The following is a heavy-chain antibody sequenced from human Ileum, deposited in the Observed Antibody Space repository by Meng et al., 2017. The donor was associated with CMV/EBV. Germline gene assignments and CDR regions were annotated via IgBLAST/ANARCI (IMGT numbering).Heavy chain of an antibody. D-gene: IGHD1-26*01. CDR3: ARDGLSGRYFDY. Sequence: SCKTSGSPFTSHHLLWVRQAPGQGPEWMGWIDTNTGNPTYAQGFTGRFVFSLDTSVKTAYLQISSLKAEDTAVYYCARDGLSGRYFDYWGQGTLVTVSS. CDR1: GSPFTSHH. V-gene: IGHV7-4-1*02. CDR2: IDTNTGNP. J-gene: IGHJ4*02.